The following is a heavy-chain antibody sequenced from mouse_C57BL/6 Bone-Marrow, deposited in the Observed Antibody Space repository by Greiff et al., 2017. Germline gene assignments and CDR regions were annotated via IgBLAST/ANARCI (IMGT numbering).Heavy chain of an antibody. CDR1: GFTFSSYG. Sequence: VQLKESGGDLVKPGGSLKLSCAASGFTFSSYGMSWVRQTPDKRLEWVATISSGGSYTYYPDSVKGRITISRDNAKNTLYLQMSSLKSEDTAMYYCAGDYYVGYAMGGWGKGASVT. D-gene: IGHD1-1*01. J-gene: IGHJ4*01. CDR3: AGDYYVGYAMGG. CDR2: ISSGGSYT. V-gene: IGHV5-6*01.